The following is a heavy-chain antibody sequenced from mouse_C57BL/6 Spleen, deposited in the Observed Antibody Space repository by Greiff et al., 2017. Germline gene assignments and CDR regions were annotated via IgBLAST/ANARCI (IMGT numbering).Heavy chain of an antibody. CDR2: IDPNSGGT. Sequence: VKLQQPGAELVKPGASVKLSCKASGYTFTSYWLHWVKQRPGRGLAWIGRIDPNSGGTKYTEKFKSKVTLSIDKPSSTAYMQLISLTSEDSAVYDCARTDGNYVPCAYWGQGTLVTVSA. D-gene: IGHD2-1*01. J-gene: IGHJ3*01. V-gene: IGHV1-72*01. CDR1: GYTFTSYW. CDR3: ARTDGNYVPCAY.